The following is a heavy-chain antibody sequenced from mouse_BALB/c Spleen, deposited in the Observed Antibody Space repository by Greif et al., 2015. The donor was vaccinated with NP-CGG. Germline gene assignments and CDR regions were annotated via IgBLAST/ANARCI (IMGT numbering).Heavy chain of an antibody. CDR1: GYTFTSYY. CDR2: INPSNGGT. V-gene: IGHV1S81*02. CDR3: TRGPNYYGSSPGAY. J-gene: IGHJ3*01. D-gene: IGHD1-1*01. Sequence: QVQLQQSGAELVKPGASVKLSCKASGYTFTSYYMYWVKQRPGQGLEWIGGINPSNGGTNFNEKFKSKATLTVDKSSSTAYMQLSSLTSEDSAVYYCTRGPNYYGSSPGAYWVQGTLVTVSA.